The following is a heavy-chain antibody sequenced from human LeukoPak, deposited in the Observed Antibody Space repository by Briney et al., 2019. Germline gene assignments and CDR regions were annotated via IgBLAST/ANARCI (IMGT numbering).Heavy chain of an antibody. J-gene: IGHJ4*02. D-gene: IGHD3-22*01. CDR1: GITLTNYG. V-gene: IGHV3-23*01. CDR2: ISGGGGGT. Sequence: GGSLRLSCAVSGITLTNYGMSWVRQAPGKGLEWVAGISGGGGGTKYADSVKGRFTISRDKPKNTLYLQMNSLRAEDTAVYYCARDNGYFSVDYWGQGTLVTVSS. CDR3: ARDNGYFSVDY.